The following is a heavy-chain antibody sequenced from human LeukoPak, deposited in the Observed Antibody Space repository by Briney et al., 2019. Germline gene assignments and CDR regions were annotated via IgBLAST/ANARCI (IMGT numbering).Heavy chain of an antibody. CDR1: GYTFTSYG. CDR3: ARRADIVVVPAAIFYYYYYMDV. J-gene: IGHJ6*03. D-gene: IGHD2-2*02. CDR2: ISAYNGNT. Sequence: ASVKVSCKASGYTFTSYGISWVRQAPGQGLEWMGWISAYNGNTNYAQKLQGRVTMTTDTPTSTAYMELRSLRSDDTAVYYCARRADIVVVPAAIFYYYYYMDVWGKGTTVTVSS. V-gene: IGHV1-18*01.